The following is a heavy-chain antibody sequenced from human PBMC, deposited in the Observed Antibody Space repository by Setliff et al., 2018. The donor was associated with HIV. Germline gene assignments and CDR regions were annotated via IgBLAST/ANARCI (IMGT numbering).Heavy chain of an antibody. V-gene: IGHV4-59*11. CDR1: GGSISSHY. D-gene: IGHD4-17*01. Sequence: PSETLSLTCTVSGGSISSHYWTWIRQPPGKGLEWIGYIYYSGSTNYNPSLKSRVIISVDTSKNQFSLKLSSVTAADTAVYYCAREYYGPSGGWYFDLWGRGTLVTSPQ. CDR2: IYYSGST. J-gene: IGHJ2*01. CDR3: AREYYGPSGGWYFDL.